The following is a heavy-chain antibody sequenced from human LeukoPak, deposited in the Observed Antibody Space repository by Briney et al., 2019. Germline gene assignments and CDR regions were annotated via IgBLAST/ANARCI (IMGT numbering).Heavy chain of an antibody. D-gene: IGHD3-3*01. Sequence: SETLSLTCTVSGGSISGSSYYWGWIRQPPGKGLEWIGSIYYSGSTYYNPSLKSRVTISVDTSKNQFSLKLSSVTAADTAVYYCARGHGRDYDFWSGSRHTHNWFDPWGQGTLVTVSS. V-gene: IGHV4-39*07. CDR3: ARGHGRDYDFWSGSRHTHNWFDP. CDR2: IYYSGST. J-gene: IGHJ5*02. CDR1: GGSISGSSYY.